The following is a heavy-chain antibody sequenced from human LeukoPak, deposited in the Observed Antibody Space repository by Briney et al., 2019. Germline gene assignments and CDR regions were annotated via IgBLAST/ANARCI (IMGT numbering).Heavy chain of an antibody. CDR1: GFTVSSNY. J-gene: IGHJ5*02. CDR2: IYSGGST. Sequence: TGGSLRLSCAASGFTVSSNYMSWVRQAPGKGLEWVSVIYSGGSTYYADSVKGRFTISRDNSKNTLYLQMNSLRAEDTAVYYCARLSSGYYGYPNWFDPWGQGTLVTVSS. CDR3: ARLSSGYYGYPNWFDP. V-gene: IGHV3-53*01. D-gene: IGHD3-22*01.